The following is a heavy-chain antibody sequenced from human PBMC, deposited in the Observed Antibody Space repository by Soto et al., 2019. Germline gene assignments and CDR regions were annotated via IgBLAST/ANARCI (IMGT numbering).Heavy chain of an antibody. D-gene: IGHD1-1*01. CDR1: GFTFSNCD. J-gene: IGHJ4*02. CDR2: ISESGRSA. V-gene: IGHV3-23*01. Sequence: GESLKISCAASGFTFSNCDMSWVRQAPGKGLEWVSTISESGRSADYADSVKGRFTISRDNSKNTLYLHMSSLRVEDTAVYYCAHRTGFDYWGQGTLVTVSS. CDR3: AHRTGFDY.